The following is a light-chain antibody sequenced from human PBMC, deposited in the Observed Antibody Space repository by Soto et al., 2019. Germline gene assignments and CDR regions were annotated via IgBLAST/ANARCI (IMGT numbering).Light chain of an antibody. V-gene: IGLV2-8*01. Sequence: QSALTQPPSASGSPGQSVTISCTGTSGDVGGYNYVSWHQQHPGKAPKVVIYEVSKRPSGVPDRFSGSKSGNTASLTVSGLQAEDEADYYCSSFAGGGNPVLLGGGTKLTVL. CDR3: SSFAGGGNPVL. CDR1: SGDVGGYNY. CDR2: EVS. J-gene: IGLJ2*01.